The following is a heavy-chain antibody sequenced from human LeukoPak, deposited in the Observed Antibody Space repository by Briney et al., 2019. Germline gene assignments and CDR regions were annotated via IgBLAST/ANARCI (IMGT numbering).Heavy chain of an antibody. D-gene: IGHD3-3*01. J-gene: IGHJ4*02. CDR1: GFDFSSNW. Sequence: GGSLRLSCAASGFDFSSNWMHWVRHAPGQGLVWVSRIKGDGISTNYADSVKGRFTISRDIAKNTLHLQMNSLRAEDTGVYYCAKDHYWSIDYWGRGTLVTVSS. CDR3: AKDHYWSIDY. CDR2: IKGDGIST. V-gene: IGHV3-74*01.